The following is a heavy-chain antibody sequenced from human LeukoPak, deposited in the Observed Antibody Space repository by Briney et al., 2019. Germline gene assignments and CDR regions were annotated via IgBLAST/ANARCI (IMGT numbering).Heavy chain of an antibody. CDR2: IYTSGST. CDR3: ARSRPWGLVGYYMDV. CDR1: GGSISSGSYY. V-gene: IGHV4-61*09. J-gene: IGHJ6*03. Sequence: PSQTLSLTCTVSGGSISSGSYYWSWIRQPAGKGLEWIGHIYTSGSTKYNPSLKSRVTISVDTSKNQFSLKLSSVTAADTAVYYCARSRPWGLVGYYMDVWGKGTTVTISS. D-gene: IGHD7-27*01.